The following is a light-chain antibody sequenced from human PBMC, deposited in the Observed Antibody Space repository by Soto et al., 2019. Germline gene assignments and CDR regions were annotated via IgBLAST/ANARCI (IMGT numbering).Light chain of an antibody. CDR1: QSVSNNF. CDR2: GAS. J-gene: IGKJ5*01. V-gene: IGKV3-20*01. Sequence: EIFMTQSPATLSVSRWEIATLSCGASQSVSNNFLAWYQQKPGQAPRLLIYGASSRATGIPHRFSGSGSGTDFTLTISRLEPEDFAVYYCQQYGSSPPITFGQGTRLEIK. CDR3: QQYGSSPPIT.